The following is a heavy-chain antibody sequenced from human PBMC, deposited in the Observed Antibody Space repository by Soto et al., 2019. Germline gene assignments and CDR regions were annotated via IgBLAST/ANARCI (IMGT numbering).Heavy chain of an antibody. CDR3: ARDLVLMVYATPSGPDAFDI. J-gene: IGHJ3*02. CDR1: GFTFSSYE. V-gene: IGHV3-48*03. D-gene: IGHD2-8*01. Sequence: GGSLRLSCAASGFTFSSYEMNWVRQAPGKGLEWVSYISSSCSTIYYADSVKGRFTISRDNAKNSLYLQMNSLRAEDTAVYYCARDLVLMVYATPSGPDAFDIWGQGTMVTVSS. CDR2: ISSSCSTI.